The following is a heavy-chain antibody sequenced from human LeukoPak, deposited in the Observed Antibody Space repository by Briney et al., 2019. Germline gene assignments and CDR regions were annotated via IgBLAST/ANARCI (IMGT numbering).Heavy chain of an antibody. CDR2: IIPIFGSA. J-gene: IGHJ4*02. CDR1: GGTFSSYA. D-gene: IGHD2-15*01. Sequence: GASVKVSCKASGGTFSSYAISWVRQAPGQGLEWMGGIIPIFGSANYAQKFQGRVTITADESTSTAYMELSSLRSEDTAVYYCAGPHKMYCSGGSCYSTLDYWGQGTLVTVSS. V-gene: IGHV1-69*13. CDR3: AGPHKMYCSGGSCYSTLDY.